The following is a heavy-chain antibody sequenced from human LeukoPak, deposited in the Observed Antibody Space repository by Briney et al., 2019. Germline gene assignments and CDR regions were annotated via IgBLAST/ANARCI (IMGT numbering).Heavy chain of an antibody. J-gene: IGHJ3*02. V-gene: IGHV1-18*01. CDR3: ARGLLWFGETDAFDI. D-gene: IGHD3-10*01. CDR2: ISAYNGST. Sequence: ASVKVSCTASGYTFTSYGISWVRQAPGQGLEWMGWISAYNGSTSYAQKFQGRVTMTRDTSTSTVYMELSSLRSEDTAVYYCARGLLWFGETDAFDIWGQGTMVTVSS. CDR1: GYTFTSYG.